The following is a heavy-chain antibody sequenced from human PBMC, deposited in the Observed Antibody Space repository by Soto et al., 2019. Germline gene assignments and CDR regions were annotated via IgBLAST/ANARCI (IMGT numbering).Heavy chain of an antibody. J-gene: IGHJ6*02. V-gene: IGHV4-59*01. Sequence: PSETLSLTCTVSGGSISGYYWSWIRQPPGKGLEWIGNVYYSGGAKYNPSVKRRVSISVDTSKNQFSLNLSSVTAADTAVYYCTRDGDGRMTTNPYYYYGIDVWGPGITVTVSS. CDR2: VYYSGGA. CDR1: GGSISGYY. D-gene: IGHD2-21*02. CDR3: TRDGDGRMTTNPYYYYGIDV.